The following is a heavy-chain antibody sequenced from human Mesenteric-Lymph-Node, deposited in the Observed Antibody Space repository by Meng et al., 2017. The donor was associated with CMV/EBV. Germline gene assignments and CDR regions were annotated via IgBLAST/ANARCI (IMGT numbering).Heavy chain of an antibody. CDR3: ARDHCSGGTCLTDY. CDR1: RYTFTAYH. V-gene: IGHV1-2*02. Sequence: ASVKVSCKTSRYTFTAYHIHWVRQASGQGLEWMGSINPNTGDTTYAQKFQGRVTMTRDTSISTAYMELSRLRSDDTAVYSCARDHCSGGTCLTDYWGQGTLVTVSS. CDR2: INPNTGDT. D-gene: IGHD2-15*01. J-gene: IGHJ4*02.